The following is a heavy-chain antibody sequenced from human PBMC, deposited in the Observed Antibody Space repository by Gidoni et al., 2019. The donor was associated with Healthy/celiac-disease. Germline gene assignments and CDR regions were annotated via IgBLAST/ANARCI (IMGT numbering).Heavy chain of an antibody. CDR2: ISAYNGNT. Sequence: QVQLVQSGAEVKKPGASVKVSCKASGYTFTSYGISWVRQAPGQGLEWMGWISAYNGNTNYAQKLQGRVTMTTDTSTSTAYMELRSLRSDDTAVYYCARDCSGGSCYRPGGNWFDPWGQGTLVTVSS. CDR1: GYTFTSYG. J-gene: IGHJ5*02. D-gene: IGHD2-15*01. V-gene: IGHV1-18*01. CDR3: ARDCSGGSCYRPGGNWFDP.